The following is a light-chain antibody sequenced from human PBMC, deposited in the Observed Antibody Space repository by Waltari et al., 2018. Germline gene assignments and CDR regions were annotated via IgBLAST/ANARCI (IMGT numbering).Light chain of an antibody. CDR1: QGVSSY. CDR3: QQRSNWPGT. J-gene: IGKJ4*01. CDR2: DAS. Sequence: DIVLTQSPATLSLSPGERATLSCRASQGVSSYLAWYQQKPGQAPRLLIYDASNRATGIPARFSGSGSGTDFTLTISSLEPEDFAVYYCQQRSNWPGTFGGGTKVEIK. V-gene: IGKV3-11*01.